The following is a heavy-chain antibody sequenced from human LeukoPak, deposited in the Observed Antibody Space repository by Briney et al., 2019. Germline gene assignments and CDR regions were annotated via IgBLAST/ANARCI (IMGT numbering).Heavy chain of an antibody. D-gene: IGHD3/OR15-3a*01. CDR1: GYIFTSYD. CDR3: TRGPPNWGYDF. Sequence: ASVKVSCKASGYIFTSYDINWVRQATGQRLEWLGWMSPNSGNTGYAQNFQGRVTMTRSPALSTAYMELSSLKSDDTAVYYCTRGPPNWGYDFWGPGTLVTVSS. CDR2: MSPNSGNT. J-gene: IGHJ4*02. V-gene: IGHV1-8*01.